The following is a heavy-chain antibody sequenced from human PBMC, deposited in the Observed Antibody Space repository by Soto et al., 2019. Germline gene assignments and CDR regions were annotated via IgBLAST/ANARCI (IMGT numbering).Heavy chain of an antibody. Sequence: QVQLVQSGAEVKKPGSSVKVSCKASGGTFSSYAISWVRQAPGQGLEWMGGIIPIFGTANYAQKFQGRVTITADESTSTAYMELSSRRSEDTAVYYCATRTYYDIVTGYRLGYYGMDVWGQGTTVTVSS. CDR2: IIPIFGTA. J-gene: IGHJ6*02. CDR3: ATRTYYDIVTGYRLGYYGMDV. V-gene: IGHV1-69*01. CDR1: GGTFSSYA. D-gene: IGHD3-9*01.